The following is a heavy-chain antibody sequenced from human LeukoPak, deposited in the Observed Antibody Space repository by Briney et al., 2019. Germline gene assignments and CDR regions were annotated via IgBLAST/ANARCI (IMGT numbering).Heavy chain of an antibody. CDR2: INPSGGST. CDR3: ARVSTSGYRDWLDP. Sequence: ASVKVSCKASGYTFTSYYMHWVRQAPGQGLEWMGIINPSGGSTSNAQKFQGRVTMTRDTSISTAYMELSRLKFDDTAVYYCARVSTSGYRDWLDPWGQGTLVTVSS. V-gene: IGHV1-46*01. CDR1: GYTFTSYY. D-gene: IGHD3-9*01. J-gene: IGHJ5*02.